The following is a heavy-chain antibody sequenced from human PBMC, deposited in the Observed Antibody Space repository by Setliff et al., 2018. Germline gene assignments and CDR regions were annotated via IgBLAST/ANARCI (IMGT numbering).Heavy chain of an antibody. D-gene: IGHD7-27*01. V-gene: IGHV3-23*01. CDR2: IGDSGNSA. CDR1: GFTFSSYA. Sequence: GGSLRLSCAASGFTFSSYAMSWVRQAPGKGLEWVSSIGDSGNSAYYADSVKGRFTISRDYSKNTLFLQMNSLRAEDTAVYYCAKDLRWGFDYWGQGTLVTVSS. J-gene: IGHJ4*02. CDR3: AKDLRWGFDY.